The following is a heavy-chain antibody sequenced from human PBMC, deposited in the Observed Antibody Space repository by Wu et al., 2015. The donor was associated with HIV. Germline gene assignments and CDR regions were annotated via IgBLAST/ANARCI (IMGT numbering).Heavy chain of an antibody. V-gene: IGHV1-69*10. J-gene: IGHJ3*02. Sequence: QVQLVQSGAEVKKPGSSVKVSCKASGGAFSSYAITWVRQAPGQGLEWMGRIIPMLGITQIARELQGGVTITADESTSTAYLELNSLRSDDTAVYYCASPLPPYCRGYNCLDAFDIWGQGTMVTVSS. CDR3: ASPLPPYCRGYNCLDAFDI. D-gene: IGHD2-15*01. CDR1: GGAFSSYA. CDR2: IIPMLGIT.